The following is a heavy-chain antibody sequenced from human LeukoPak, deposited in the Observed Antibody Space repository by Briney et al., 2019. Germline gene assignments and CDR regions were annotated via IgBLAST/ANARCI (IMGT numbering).Heavy chain of an antibody. CDR3: ATPNSGRFYYLDD. Sequence: SETLSLTCAVYGGSFSGYYWSWIRQPPGKGLEWIGEINHSGSTNYNPSLKSRVTMSVDTSKNQVSLSLSSMTAADTADYYCATPNSGRFYYLDDWGQGILVTVSS. V-gene: IGHV4-34*01. CDR1: GGSFSGYY. CDR2: INHSGST. D-gene: IGHD1-26*01. J-gene: IGHJ4*02.